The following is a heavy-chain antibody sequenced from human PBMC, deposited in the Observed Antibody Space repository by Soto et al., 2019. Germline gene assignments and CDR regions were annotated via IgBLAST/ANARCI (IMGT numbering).Heavy chain of an antibody. J-gene: IGHJ4*02. Sequence: SETLSLTCAVYGGSFSGYYWSWIRQPPGKGLEWIGEINHSGSTNYNPSLKSRVTISVDTSKNQFSLKLSSVTAADTAVYYCARTPHGDIWGSYRSRYFDYWGQGTLVTVSS. D-gene: IGHD3-16*02. V-gene: IGHV4-34*01. CDR3: ARTPHGDIWGSYRSRYFDY. CDR2: INHSGST. CDR1: GGSFSGYY.